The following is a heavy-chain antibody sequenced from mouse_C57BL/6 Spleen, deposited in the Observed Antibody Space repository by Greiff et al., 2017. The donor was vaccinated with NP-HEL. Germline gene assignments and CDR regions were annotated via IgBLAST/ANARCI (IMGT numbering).Heavy chain of an antibody. D-gene: IGHD1-1*01. CDR3: ASFTTVVEAMDY. J-gene: IGHJ4*01. V-gene: IGHV1-80*01. CDR2: IYPGDGDT. Sequence: VQLQQSGASVKISCKASGYAFSSYWMNWVKQRPGKGLEWIGQIYPGDGDTNYNGKFKGKATLTADKSSSTAYMQLSSLTSEDSAVYFCASFTTVVEAMDYWGQGTSVTVSS. CDR1: GYAFSSYW.